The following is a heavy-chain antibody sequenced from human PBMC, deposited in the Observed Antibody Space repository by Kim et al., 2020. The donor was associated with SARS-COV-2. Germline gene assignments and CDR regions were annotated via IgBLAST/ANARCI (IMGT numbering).Heavy chain of an antibody. D-gene: IGHD3-3*01. Sequence: SETLSLTCTVSGGSISSSSYYWGWIRQPPGKGLEWIGSIYYSGSTYYNPSLKSRVTISVDTSKNQFSLKLSSVTAADTAVYYCASDIVLYDFTFWGQGTLVTVSS. CDR3: ASDIVLYDFTF. CDR2: IYYSGST. V-gene: IGHV4-39*01. J-gene: IGHJ4*02. CDR1: GGSISSSSYY.